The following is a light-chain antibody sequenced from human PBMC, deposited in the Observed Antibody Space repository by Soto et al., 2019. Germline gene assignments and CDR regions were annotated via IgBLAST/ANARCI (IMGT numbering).Light chain of an antibody. CDR3: ASYTTSSTWV. V-gene: IGLV2-14*01. CDR2: EVN. J-gene: IGLJ3*02. Sequence: QSALTQPASVSGSPGQSITISCTGTSSDVGAYNYVSWYQQHPGKAPKHMIYEVNNRPSGVSNRFSGSKSGITASLTISGLQAEDEADYHCASYTTSSTWVFGGGTKLTVL. CDR1: SSDVGAYNY.